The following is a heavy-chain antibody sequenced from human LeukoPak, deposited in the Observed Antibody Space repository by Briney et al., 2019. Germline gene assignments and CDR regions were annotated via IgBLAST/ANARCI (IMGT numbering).Heavy chain of an antibody. D-gene: IGHD5-24*01. CDR3: AISRDGYNYFPYSFESENFDY. Sequence: SVKVSCKASGGTFSSYAISWVRQAPGQGLEWMGRIIPILGIANYAQKFQGRVTITADKSTSTAYMELSSLRSEDTAVYYCAISRDGYNYFPYSFESENFDYWGQGTLVTVSS. CDR2: IIPILGIA. V-gene: IGHV1-69*04. J-gene: IGHJ4*02. CDR1: GGTFSSYA.